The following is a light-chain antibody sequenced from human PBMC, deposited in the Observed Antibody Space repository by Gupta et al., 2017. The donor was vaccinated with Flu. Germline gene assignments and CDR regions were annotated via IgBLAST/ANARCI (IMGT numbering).Light chain of an antibody. CDR3: QQYNSYSGT. V-gene: IGKV1-5*03. Sequence: PSTLAASVGDRVTITCRASQSISSWLAWYQQKPGKAPKLLIYKASSLESGVPSRCSGGGSGTEFTLTISSLQPDDFATYYCQQYNSYSGTFGQGTKVEIK. CDR1: QSISSW. J-gene: IGKJ1*01. CDR2: KAS.